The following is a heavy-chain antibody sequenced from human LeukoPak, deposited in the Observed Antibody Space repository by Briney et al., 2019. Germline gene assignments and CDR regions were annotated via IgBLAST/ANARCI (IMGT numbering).Heavy chain of an antibody. J-gene: IGHJ5*02. V-gene: IGHV1-46*01. CDR1: GYTFTSYY. D-gene: IGHD2-2*02. CDR3: AREGPYTYWFEP. CDR2: INPSGNT. Sequence: ASVKVSCKASGYTFTSYYIHWVRHAPGQGLEYMGIINPSGNTKYAQKFQGRVTMTRDTSTSTVYMELSRLRSGETAVYYCAREGPYTYWFEPWGQGTLVTVSS.